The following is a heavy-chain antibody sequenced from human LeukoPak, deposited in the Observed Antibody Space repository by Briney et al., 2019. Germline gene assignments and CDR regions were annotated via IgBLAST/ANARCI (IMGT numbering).Heavy chain of an antibody. CDR3: ASGSGSYRTPYYYMDV. CDR1: GFTVSNNY. CDR2: IYSGGST. D-gene: IGHD3-10*01. Sequence: GGSLRLSCAASGFTVSNNYMSWVRQAPGKGLEWVSFIYSGGSTYYADSVKGRFTISRDNSKNTLYLQMNNLRAEDTAVYYCASGSGSYRTPYYYMDVWGKGTTVTVSS. V-gene: IGHV3-53*01. J-gene: IGHJ6*03.